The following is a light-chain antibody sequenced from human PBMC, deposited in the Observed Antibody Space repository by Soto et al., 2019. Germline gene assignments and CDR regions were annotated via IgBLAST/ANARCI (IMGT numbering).Light chain of an antibody. CDR1: QSVSSN. V-gene: IGKV3-20*01. J-gene: IGKJ1*01. Sequence: EIVMTQSPATLSVSPGERATLSCRASQSVSSNLAWYQQKPGQAPRLLIYGTSSRATGIPDRFSGSGSGTDFTLTISRLEPEDFVVYYCQHYGTSPPWTFGQGTKVDIK. CDR2: GTS. CDR3: QHYGTSPPWT.